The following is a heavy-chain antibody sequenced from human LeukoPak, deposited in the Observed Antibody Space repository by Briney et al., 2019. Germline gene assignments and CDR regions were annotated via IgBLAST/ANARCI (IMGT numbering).Heavy chain of an antibody. CDR2: IYYSGST. V-gene: IGHV4-61*01. CDR1: GGSVSSGSYY. D-gene: IGHD6-13*01. J-gene: IGHJ4*02. Sequence: SETLPLTCTVSGGSVSSGSYYWSWIRQPPGKGLEWIGYIYYSGSTNYNPSLKSRVTISVDTSKNQFSLKLSSVTAADTAVYYCASRISSSWSYFDYWGQGTLVTVSS. CDR3: ASRISSSWSYFDY.